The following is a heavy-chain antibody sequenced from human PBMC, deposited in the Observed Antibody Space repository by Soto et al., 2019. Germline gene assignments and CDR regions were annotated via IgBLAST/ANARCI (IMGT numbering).Heavy chain of an antibody. D-gene: IGHD5-12*01. CDR1: GGSISSGGYS. J-gene: IGHJ4*02. CDR3: ARGGRGYSGYDHFDY. Sequence: QLQLQESGSGLVKPSQTLSLTCAVSGGSISSGGYSWSWIRQPPGKGLEWIGYIYHSGSTYYNPSLKSRVTISVDRSKNQFSLKLSSVTAADTAVYYCARGGRGYSGYDHFDYRGQGTLVTVSS. CDR2: IYHSGST. V-gene: IGHV4-30-2*01.